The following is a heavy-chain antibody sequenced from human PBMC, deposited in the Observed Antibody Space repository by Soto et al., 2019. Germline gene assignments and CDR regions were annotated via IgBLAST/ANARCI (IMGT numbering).Heavy chain of an antibody. Sequence: ASVKVSCKASGYTFTSYGISWVRQAPGQGLEWMGWISAYNGNTNYAQKLQGRVTMTTDTSTSTAYMELRNLRSDDTAVYYCARDSSSSYDTAFDIWGQGTMVTVSS. D-gene: IGHD6-6*01. J-gene: IGHJ3*02. CDR3: ARDSSSSYDTAFDI. CDR2: ISAYNGNT. CDR1: GYTFTSYG. V-gene: IGHV1-18*01.